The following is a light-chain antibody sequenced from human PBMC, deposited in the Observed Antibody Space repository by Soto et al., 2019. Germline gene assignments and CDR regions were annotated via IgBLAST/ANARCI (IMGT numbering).Light chain of an antibody. CDR1: QAISNY. J-gene: IGKJ4*01. CDR3: QKYNSAPLT. Sequence: PMTQSPSSLSASVGDRVTITCRASQAISNYLAWYQQKPGKVPKLLIDAVSTLQSGVPSRFSGSGSGTDFTLTISSLQPEDVATYYCQKYNSAPLTFGGGTKVEIK. V-gene: IGKV1-27*01. CDR2: AVS.